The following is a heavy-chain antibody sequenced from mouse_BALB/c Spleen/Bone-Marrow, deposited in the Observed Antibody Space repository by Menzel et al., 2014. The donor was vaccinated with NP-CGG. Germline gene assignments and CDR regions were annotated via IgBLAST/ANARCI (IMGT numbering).Heavy chain of an antibody. CDR3: ARSPMITESYAMDY. D-gene: IGHD2-4*01. CDR2: IAPGSGNT. CDR1: GYTFTSYW. Sequence: DLVKPGASVKLSCKASGYTFTSYWINWIKQRPGQGLEWIGRIAPGSGNTYYNEMFKGKATLTVDTSSSTAYIQLGSLSSEDSPVYFCARSPMITESYAMDYWSQETSVTVSS. J-gene: IGHJ4*01. V-gene: IGHV1S41*01.